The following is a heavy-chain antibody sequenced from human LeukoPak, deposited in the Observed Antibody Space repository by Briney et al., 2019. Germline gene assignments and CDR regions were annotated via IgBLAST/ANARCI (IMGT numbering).Heavy chain of an antibody. J-gene: IGHJ6*03. CDR3: ARDGDCSGGSRYSKVSRYYYMDV. Sequence: GGSLRLSCAASGFAFSNYAMSWVRQAPGKGLEWVSSLISSGTTTYYADSVKGRFTISRDNSKNTLYLQMNSLRAEDTAVYYCARDGDCSGGSRYSKVSRYYYMDVWGKGTTVTVSS. D-gene: IGHD2-15*01. V-gene: IGHV3-23*01. CDR2: LISSGTTT. CDR1: GFAFSNYA.